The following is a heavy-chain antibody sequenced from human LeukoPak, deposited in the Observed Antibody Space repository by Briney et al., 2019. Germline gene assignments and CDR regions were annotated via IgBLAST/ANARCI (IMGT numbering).Heavy chain of an antibody. Sequence: GGSLRLSCAASGFTFSSFSMNWVRQAPGKGLEWVSSISSTSSYIYYADSVKGRFTISRDKDKNSVYLQMTSLRAEDTAVYYCARESGSRSYYYYMDVWGKGTTVTVSS. V-gene: IGHV3-21*01. CDR3: ARESGSRSYYYYMDV. CDR2: ISSTSSYI. CDR1: GFTFSSFS. J-gene: IGHJ6*03. D-gene: IGHD2-2*01.